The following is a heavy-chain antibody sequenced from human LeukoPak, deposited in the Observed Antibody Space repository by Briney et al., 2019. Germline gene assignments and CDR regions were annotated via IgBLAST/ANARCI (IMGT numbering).Heavy chain of an antibody. Sequence: GSSVKVSCKASGGTFSSYAISWVRQAPGQGLEWMGGIIPIFGTANYAQKFQGRVTITADESTSTAYMELSSLRSEDTAVYYCARGGGVAAPTTSDYWGQGTLVTVSS. V-gene: IGHV1-69*01. J-gene: IGHJ4*02. CDR3: ARGGGVAAPTTSDY. CDR2: IIPIFGTA. D-gene: IGHD6-13*01. CDR1: GGTFSSYA.